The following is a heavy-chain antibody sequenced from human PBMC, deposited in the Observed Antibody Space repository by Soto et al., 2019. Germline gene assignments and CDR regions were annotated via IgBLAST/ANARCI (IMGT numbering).Heavy chain of an antibody. Sequence: QVQLVESGGGVVQPGRSLRLSCAASGFTFSSYGMHWVRQAPGKGLEWVAVIWYDGSNKYYADSVKGRFTISRDNSKNTLYLQMNSLRAGDTAVYYCARDYRIDYYYGMDVWGQGTTVTVSS. CDR2: IWYDGSNK. D-gene: IGHD2-15*01. CDR3: ARDYRIDYYYGMDV. CDR1: GFTFSSYG. V-gene: IGHV3-33*01. J-gene: IGHJ6*02.